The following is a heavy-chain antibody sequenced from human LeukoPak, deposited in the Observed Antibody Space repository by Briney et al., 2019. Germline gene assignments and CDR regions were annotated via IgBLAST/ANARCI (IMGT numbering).Heavy chain of an antibody. V-gene: IGHV3-13*01. CDR2: IGTAGDT. CDR3: ARSYGSGSFPYMDV. J-gene: IGHJ6*03. Sequence: TGGSLRLSCAASGFTFSSYGMSWVRQAPGKGLEWVSAIGTAGDTYYPGSVKGRFTISRENAKNSLYLQMNSLRAGDTAVYYCARSYGSGSFPYMDVWGKGTTVTISS. CDR1: GFTFSSYG. D-gene: IGHD3-10*01.